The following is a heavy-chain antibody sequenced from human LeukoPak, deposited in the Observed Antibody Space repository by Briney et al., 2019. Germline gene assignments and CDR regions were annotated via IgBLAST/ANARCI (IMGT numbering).Heavy chain of an antibody. V-gene: IGHV4-34*01. CDR1: GGSFTGYY. J-gene: IGHJ4*02. CDR3: ARGRRQLVRSWGY. CDR2: ISHRGST. Sequence: SSETLSLTCAVYGGSFTGYYWSWIRQPPGKGLEWIGEISHRGSTNYNPSLKSPVTISVYTSKNQFSLKLTSVTAADTAVYYCARGRRQLVRSWGYWGQGTLVTVSS. D-gene: IGHD6-13*01.